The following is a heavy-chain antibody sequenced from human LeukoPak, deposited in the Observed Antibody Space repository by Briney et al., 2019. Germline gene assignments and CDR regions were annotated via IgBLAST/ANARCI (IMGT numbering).Heavy chain of an antibody. CDR1: GFTFSTYA. J-gene: IGHJ5*02. Sequence: GGSLRLSCAAPGFTFSTYAMSWVRQAPGRGLEGVSTISVSGRSTYYADSVKGRFTISRDSSKTTLYMKMTSLRAEDTAVYYCEKSGVPAAMSWFDGWGQGTLVTVSS. CDR2: ISVSGRST. V-gene: IGHV3-23*01. D-gene: IGHD2-2*01. CDR3: EKSGVPAAMSWFDG.